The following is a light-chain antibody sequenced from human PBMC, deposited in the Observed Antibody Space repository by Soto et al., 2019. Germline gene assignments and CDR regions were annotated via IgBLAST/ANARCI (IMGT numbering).Light chain of an antibody. V-gene: IGKV3-20*01. CDR1: QSVSSSY. CDR2: GAS. Sequence: VVRQSAETLSFCPAARATLSCRSSQSVSSSYLAWYQQTPGQAPRLLIYGASSRATGIPDRFSGSGSGTDFTLTFSILEPDDSAVYYCQQYGRSPGTFGQGTKV. J-gene: IGKJ1*01. CDR3: QQYGRSPGT.